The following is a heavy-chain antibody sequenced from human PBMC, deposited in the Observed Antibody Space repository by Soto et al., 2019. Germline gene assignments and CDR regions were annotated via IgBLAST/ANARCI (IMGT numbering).Heavy chain of an antibody. D-gene: IGHD6-19*01. CDR2: VSHDGINT. Sequence: QVQLVESGGGLVQPGRSLRLSCAASGFTFTNYPMHWVRQAPGKRLEWVAVVSHDGINTYYADSVKGRFTISRDNSKNTLYLQLNSLRTEDTAVFYCAREKTVGGIRLDNWGQGTLVSVSS. J-gene: IGHJ4*02. CDR3: AREKTVGGIRLDN. CDR1: GFTFTNYP. V-gene: IGHV3-30-3*01.